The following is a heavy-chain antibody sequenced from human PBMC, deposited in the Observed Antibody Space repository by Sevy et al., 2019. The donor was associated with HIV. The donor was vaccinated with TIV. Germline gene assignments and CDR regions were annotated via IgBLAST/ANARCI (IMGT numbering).Heavy chain of an antibody. CDR1: GASISSTGYY. CDR2: IRYSAST. J-gene: IGHJ4*02. V-gene: IGHV4-39*01. Sequence: SETLSLTCTVSGASISSTGYYWGWIRQPPGKGLEWIASIRYSASTFYNLSLKSRVTISADTSKNQFSLKVKSVTAADTAIYYCAGPFLTYNSGWSYFDFWGQGTVVTVSS. D-gene: IGHD6-19*01. CDR3: AGPFLTYNSGWSYFDF.